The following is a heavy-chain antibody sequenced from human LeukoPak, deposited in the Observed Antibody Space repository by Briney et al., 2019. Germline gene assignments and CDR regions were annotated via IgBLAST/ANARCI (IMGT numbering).Heavy chain of an antibody. Sequence: GASVKVSCKASGYTFTSYGISWVRQAPGQGLEWMGWISAYNGNTNYAQKLQGRVTMTTDTSTSTAYMELRSLRSDDTDVYYCARYGGYCSSTSCLYYFDYWGQGTLVTVSS. CDR3: ARYGGYCSSTSCLYYFDY. CDR1: GYTFTSYG. V-gene: IGHV1-18*01. J-gene: IGHJ4*02. CDR2: ISAYNGNT. D-gene: IGHD2-2*01.